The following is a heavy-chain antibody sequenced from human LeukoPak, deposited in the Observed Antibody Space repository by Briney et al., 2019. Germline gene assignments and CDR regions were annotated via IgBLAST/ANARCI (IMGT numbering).Heavy chain of an antibody. Sequence: PGGSLRLSCVASGFPFGDVYMSWIRQAPGKGLEWVSYISGTSTYRNYADSVRGRFTISRDNAKNSVYLQMNSLRAEDTAVYYCARGYEGVGFYWGQGTLVTVSS. J-gene: IGHJ4*02. CDR2: ISGTSTYR. CDR1: GFPFGDVY. CDR3: ARGYEGVGFY. D-gene: IGHD1-26*01. V-gene: IGHV3-11*05.